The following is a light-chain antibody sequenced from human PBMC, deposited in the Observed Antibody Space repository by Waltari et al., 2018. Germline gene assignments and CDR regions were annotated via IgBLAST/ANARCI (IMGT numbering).Light chain of an antibody. V-gene: IGLV2-8*01. CDR1: STDIGAYKY. J-gene: IGLJ1*01. Sequence: QSALTQPPSASGSPGQSVTISCTGTSTDIGAYKYVSWYQHHPGKAPQVIIFEVSQRPSGVPDRFSGSKSGNTASLTVSGLQAADEADYYCSSFAGDNIWVFGTGT. CDR2: EVS. CDR3: SSFAGDNIWV.